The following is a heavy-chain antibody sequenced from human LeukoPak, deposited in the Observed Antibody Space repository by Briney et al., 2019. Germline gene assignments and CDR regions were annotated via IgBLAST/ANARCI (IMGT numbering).Heavy chain of an antibody. D-gene: IGHD2-8*01. CDR2: IIPIFGTA. J-gene: IGHJ3*02. CDR1: GGTFSSYA. Sequence: SVKLSCKASGGTFSSYAISWVRQAPGQGLEWMGRIIPIFGTANYAQKFQGRVTVTTDESTSTAYMELSSLRSEDTAVYYCASYPSLYGAFDIWGQGTMVTVSS. V-gene: IGHV1-69*05. CDR3: ASYPSLYGAFDI.